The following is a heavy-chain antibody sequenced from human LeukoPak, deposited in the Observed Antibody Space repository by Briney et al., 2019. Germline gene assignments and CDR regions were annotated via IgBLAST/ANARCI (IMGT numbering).Heavy chain of an antibody. CDR1: GYTFTGYY. CDR2: INPNSGGT. CDR3: ATKVAEDAFDI. D-gene: IGHD6-19*01. V-gene: IGHV1-2*02. Sequence: ASVKVSCKASGYTFTGYYMHWVRQAPGQGLEWMGSINPNSGGTNYAQKFQGRVTMTRDTSISAVYMELSRLRSDDTAVYYCATKVAEDAFDIWGQGTMVTVPS. J-gene: IGHJ3*02.